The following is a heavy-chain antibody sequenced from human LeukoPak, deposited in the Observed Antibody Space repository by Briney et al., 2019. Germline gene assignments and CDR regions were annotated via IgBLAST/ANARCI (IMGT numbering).Heavy chain of an antibody. J-gene: IGHJ4*02. Sequence: HPGGSLRLSCAASGFTFSNYIMSWVRQGPGRGLEGVSGISGTTGKTYYADSVKGRFRISRDNSKNTLYLQMARLRAEDTAVYYCAKGGGETTVEVSAAAGVLHYWGQGTLVTVSS. CDR3: AKGGGETTVEVSAAAGVLHY. D-gene: IGHD4-11*01. V-gene: IGHV3-23*01. CDR2: ISGTTGKT. CDR1: GFTFSNYI.